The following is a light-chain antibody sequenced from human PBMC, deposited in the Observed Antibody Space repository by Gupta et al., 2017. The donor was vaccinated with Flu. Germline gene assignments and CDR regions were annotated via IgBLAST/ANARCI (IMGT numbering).Light chain of an antibody. CDR1: QIVGSS. V-gene: IGKV3-11*01. CDR2: DAS. J-gene: IGKJ4*01. CDR3: QQRSNWLT. Sequence: PGEIAILSCRASQIVGSSLAWNQQRTGQAPRLLIYDASNRATGIPARFSGSGSGTDFTLTISSLEPEDFAVYYCQQRSNWLTFGGGTKV.